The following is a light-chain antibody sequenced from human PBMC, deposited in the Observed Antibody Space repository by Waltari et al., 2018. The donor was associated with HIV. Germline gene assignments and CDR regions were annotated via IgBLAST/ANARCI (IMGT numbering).Light chain of an antibody. V-gene: IGLV2-23*02. J-gene: IGLJ1*01. CDR3: CSYAGTSTYV. Sequence: QSALTQPASVSGAPGQSITISCPGTSSDVSRYNLVSWYQHHPGKAPKVMIYAVTKRPSGVSDRFSGSKSGNTASLTISGLQAEDEADYYCCSYAGTSTYVFGTGTKVTVL. CDR2: AVT. CDR1: SSDVSRYNL.